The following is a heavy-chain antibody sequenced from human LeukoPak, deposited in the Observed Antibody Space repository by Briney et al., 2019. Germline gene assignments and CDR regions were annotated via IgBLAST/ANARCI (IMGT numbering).Heavy chain of an antibody. CDR3: ARDLLRLGELSTQWGWYYYGMDV. CDR1: GYTFTSYG. V-gene: IGHV1-18*01. D-gene: IGHD3-16*02. J-gene: IGHJ6*02. Sequence: ASVKVSCKASGYTFTSYGISWVRQAPGQGLEWMGWISAYNGNTGYAQKLQGRVTMTTDTSTSTAYMELRSLRSDDTAVYYCARDLLRLGELSTQWGWYYYGMDVWGQGTTVTVSS. CDR2: ISAYNGNT.